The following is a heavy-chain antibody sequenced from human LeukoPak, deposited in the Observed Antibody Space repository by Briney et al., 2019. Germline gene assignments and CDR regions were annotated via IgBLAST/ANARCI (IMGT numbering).Heavy chain of an antibody. CDR2: IFSGGST. V-gene: IGHV3-53*01. J-gene: IGHJ4*02. CDR3: ARGSALRYSSSWYEDY. D-gene: IGHD6-13*01. Sequence: GGSLRLSCAASGFTFSSYSMSWVRQAPGNGLEWVSVIFSGGSTYYADSVKGRFTISRDNSKNTLYLQMSSLRAEDTAVYYCARGSALRYSSSWYEDYWGQGTLATVSS. CDR1: GFTFSSYS.